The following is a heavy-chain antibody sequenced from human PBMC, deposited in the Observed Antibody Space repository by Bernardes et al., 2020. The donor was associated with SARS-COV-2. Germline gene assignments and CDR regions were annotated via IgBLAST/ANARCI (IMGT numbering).Heavy chain of an antibody. D-gene: IGHD3-10*01. CDR2: ISAYNGNT. Sequence: ASVKVSCKASGYTFTSYGITWVRQDPGQGLEWMGWISAYNGNTNHAQKLQGRVTMTTDTSTSTAYMELRSLRSDDTAVYYCARECKKRDLVWFGEPDYYCYGMDVWGQGTTVTVSS. CDR1: GYTFTSYG. J-gene: IGHJ6*02. V-gene: IGHV1-18*01. CDR3: ARECKKRDLVWFGEPDYYCYGMDV.